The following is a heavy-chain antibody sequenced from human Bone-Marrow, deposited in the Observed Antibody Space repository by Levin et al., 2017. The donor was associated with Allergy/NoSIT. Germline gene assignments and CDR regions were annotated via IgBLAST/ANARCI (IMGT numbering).Heavy chain of an antibody. J-gene: IGHJ4*02. Sequence: GESLKISCAASGFTVSSHYMSWVRQAPGKGLEWVSVIYSGGSTYYADSVKGRFTISRDNSKNTLYLQMNSLRAEDTAVYYCAAERVLYGDPSPFDYWGQGTLVTVSS. CDR1: GFTVSSHY. CDR2: IYSGGST. CDR3: AAERVLYGDPSPFDY. V-gene: IGHV3-53*01. D-gene: IGHD4-17*01.